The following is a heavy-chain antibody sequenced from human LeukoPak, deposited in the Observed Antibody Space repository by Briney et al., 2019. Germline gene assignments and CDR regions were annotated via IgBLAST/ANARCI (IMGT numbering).Heavy chain of an antibody. CDR1: GYTFTGYY. Sequence: GASVKVSCKASGYTFTGYYMHWVRQAPGQGLEWMGWINPNSGGTNYAQKFQGRVTMTRDTSISTAYMELSRLRSDDTAVYYCARVGTYYDILTDTPFDYWGQGTLVTVSS. J-gene: IGHJ4*02. CDR3: ARVGTYYDILTDTPFDY. D-gene: IGHD3-9*01. V-gene: IGHV1-2*02. CDR2: INPNSGGT.